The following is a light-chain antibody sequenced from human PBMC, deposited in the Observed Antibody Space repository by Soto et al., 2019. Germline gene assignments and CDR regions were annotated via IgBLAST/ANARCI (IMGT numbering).Light chain of an antibody. CDR1: QSISRG. Sequence: DIQMTQSPSTLSASVGDRVTITCRASQSISRGLAWYQQKPGKAPKLLSYKASSLESGVPSRFSGSGSGTEFTLTISSLQPDDFATYYCQQYNSYPYTFGQGTKLEIK. CDR3: QQYNSYPYT. J-gene: IGKJ2*01. V-gene: IGKV1-5*03. CDR2: KAS.